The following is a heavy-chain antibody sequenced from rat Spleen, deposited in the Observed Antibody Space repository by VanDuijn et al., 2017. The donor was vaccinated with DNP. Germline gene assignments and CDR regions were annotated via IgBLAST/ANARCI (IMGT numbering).Heavy chain of an antibody. CDR3: ARGSGTYYWYFDF. CDR2: ITTSGDST. Sequence: EVQLVESGGGLVQPGRSLKLSCAASGFTFSNYGMAWVRQAPTKGLEWVASITTSGDSTSSPDSVKGRFTISRDNAKNTLYLQMNSLRSEDTATYYCARGSGTYYWYFDFWGPGTMVTVSS. V-gene: IGHV5S13*01. CDR1: GFTFSNYG. D-gene: IGHD5-1*01. J-gene: IGHJ1*01.